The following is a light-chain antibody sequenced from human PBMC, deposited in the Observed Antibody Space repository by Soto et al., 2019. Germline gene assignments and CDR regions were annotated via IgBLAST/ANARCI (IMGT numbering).Light chain of an antibody. CDR2: DVS. V-gene: IGLV2-14*01. CDR3: SSYTSSSTSYV. CDR1: SSDVSGYNY. J-gene: IGLJ1*01. Sequence: SVLTQPASVSGSPGQSITISCTGTSSDVSGYNYVSWYQQHPGKAPKLMIYDVSNRPSGVSNRFSGSKSGNTASLTISGLQAEDEADYYCSSYTSSSTSYVFGTGTKVTVL.